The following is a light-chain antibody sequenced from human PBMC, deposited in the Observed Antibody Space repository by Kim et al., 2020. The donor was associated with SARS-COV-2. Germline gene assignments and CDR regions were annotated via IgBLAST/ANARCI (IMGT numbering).Light chain of an antibody. Sequence: DKLTCTLRRGHSSYAIGWHRQQPEKGPRYLMKLNSDGSHSKGDGIPDRFSGSSSGAERYLTISSLQSEDEADYYCQTWGTGINVVFGGGTQLTVL. J-gene: IGLJ2*01. CDR3: QTWGTGINVV. CDR1: RGHSSYA. CDR2: LNSDGSH. V-gene: IGLV4-69*01.